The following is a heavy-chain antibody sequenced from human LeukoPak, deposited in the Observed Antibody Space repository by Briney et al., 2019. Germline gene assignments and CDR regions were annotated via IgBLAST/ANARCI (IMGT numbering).Heavy chain of an antibody. D-gene: IGHD6-19*01. CDR2: ISADGTEK. CDR3: ARDAPYSGGCCAFDI. CDR1: GFTFSSYA. Sequence: GGSLRLSCAASGFTFSSYALHWLRQAPGKGLEWVAVISADGTEKYYADSVKGRFTMSRDNPKNTLYLQMNSLRTEDTAVYYCARDAPYSGGCCAFDIWGQGTMVTVSS. V-gene: IGHV3-30-3*01. J-gene: IGHJ3*02.